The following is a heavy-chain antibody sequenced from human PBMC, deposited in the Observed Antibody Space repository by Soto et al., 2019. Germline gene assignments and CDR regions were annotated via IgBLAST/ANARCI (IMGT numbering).Heavy chain of an antibody. CDR3: AKDPAMRYCSSTSCYFDY. CDR1: GFTFSSYA. CDR2: ISGGGGST. J-gene: IGHJ4*02. V-gene: IGHV3-23*01. Sequence: EVQLLESGGGLVQPGGSLRLSCAASGFTFSSYAMSWVRQAPGKGLEWVSAISGGGGSTYYADSVKGRFTISRDTSRNTLFLQMNSLRAEDTAVYYCAKDPAMRYCSSTSCYFDYWGQGTLVTVSS. D-gene: IGHD2-2*01.